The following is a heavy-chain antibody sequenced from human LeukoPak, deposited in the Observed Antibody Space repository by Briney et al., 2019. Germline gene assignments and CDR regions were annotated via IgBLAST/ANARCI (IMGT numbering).Heavy chain of an antibody. J-gene: IGHJ4*02. V-gene: IGHV1-69*13. CDR3: ARDSSGWSDDGWYY. CDR2: IVPIFGTA. D-gene: IGHD6-19*01. Sequence: SVKVSCKASGGTFSSYAISWVRQAPGQGLEWMGGIVPIFGTASYAQKFQGRVTITADESTSTAYMELSSLRSEDTAVYYCARDSSGWSDDGWYYWGQGTLVTVSS. CDR1: GGTFSSYA.